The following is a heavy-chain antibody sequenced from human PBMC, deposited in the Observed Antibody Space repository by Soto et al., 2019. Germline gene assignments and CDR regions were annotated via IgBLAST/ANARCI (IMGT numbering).Heavy chain of an antibody. V-gene: IGHV4-30-2*01. J-gene: IGHJ4*02. CDR3: ARAGDSSGPVALGY. Sequence: SETLSLTCTVSGGSVSSGSYSWSWIRQPPGKGLEWIGYIYHSGSTYYNPSLKSRVTISVDRSKNQFSLKLSSVTAADTAVYYCARAGDSSGPVALGYWGQGTLVTVSS. D-gene: IGHD6-19*01. CDR2: IYHSGST. CDR1: GGSVSSGSYS.